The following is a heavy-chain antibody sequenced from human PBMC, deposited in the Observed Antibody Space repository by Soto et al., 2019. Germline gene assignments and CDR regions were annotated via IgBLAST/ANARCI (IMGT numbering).Heavy chain of an antibody. CDR2: IKQDGTSK. Sequence: EVQLVESGGGLVQPGGSLRLSCEASGFTFTSYWMSWVRQAPGKGLEWVANIKQDGTSKYYADSEKGRFTVSRDNAKSSVHLQMDSLRDDDTAVYRCARLRFILTERDFDSWGQGTLVTVSS. CDR1: GFTFTSYW. D-gene: IGHD3-16*01. J-gene: IGHJ4*02. CDR3: ARLRFILTERDFDS. V-gene: IGHV3-7*05.